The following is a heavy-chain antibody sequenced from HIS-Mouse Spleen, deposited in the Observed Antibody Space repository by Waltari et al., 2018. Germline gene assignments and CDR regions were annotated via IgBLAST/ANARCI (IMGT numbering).Heavy chain of an antibody. CDR2: ISYDGSNK. CDR3: AKDRLYDSSGYYFDAFDI. CDR1: GFTFSSYG. Sequence: QVQLVASGGGVVQPGRSLRLSCAASGFTFSSYGSHWVRQAPGKGLEWVAVISYDGSNKYYAASVKGRFTISRDNSKNTLYLQMNSLRAEDTAVYYCAKDRLYDSSGYYFDAFDIWGQGTMVTVSS. V-gene: IGHV3-30*18. D-gene: IGHD3-22*01. J-gene: IGHJ3*02.